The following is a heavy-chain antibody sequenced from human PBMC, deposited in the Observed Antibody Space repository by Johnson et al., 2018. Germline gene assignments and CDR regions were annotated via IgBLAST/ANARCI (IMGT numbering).Heavy chain of an antibody. CDR1: GGTFTSYA. Sequence: QVQLVQSGAEVKKPGSSVKVSCKASGGTFTSYAFSWVRQAPGQGLEWVGGIIPIFGTADYAQRFQGRVTITADESTSTAYMELSSLRTEDTAVYFCARAAEVEPRDAFDIWGQGTMVTVSS. CDR3: ARAAEVEPRDAFDI. J-gene: IGHJ3*02. D-gene: IGHD1-14*01. V-gene: IGHV1-69*12. CDR2: IIPIFGTA.